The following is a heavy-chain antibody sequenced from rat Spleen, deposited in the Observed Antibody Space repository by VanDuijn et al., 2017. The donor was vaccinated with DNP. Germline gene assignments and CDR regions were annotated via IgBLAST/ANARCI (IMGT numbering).Heavy chain of an antibody. CDR1: GFTFNNYW. Sequence: EVQLVESGGDLVQPGRSLKLSCVASGFTFNNYWMTWIRQVPGKGLEWVASITSSGGSTYYPDSVKGRFTISRDNAKGSLFLQMNSLQSEDTAIYYCTREGLRASDYWGQGVMVTVSS. D-gene: IGHD4-1*01. CDR2: ITSSGGST. J-gene: IGHJ2*01. V-gene: IGHV5-31*01. CDR3: TREGLRASDY.